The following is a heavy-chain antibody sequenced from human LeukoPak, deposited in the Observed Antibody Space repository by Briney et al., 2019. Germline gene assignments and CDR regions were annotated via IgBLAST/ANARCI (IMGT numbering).Heavy chain of an antibody. CDR2: VHHTGSA. Sequence: LETLSLTCTVSGISLTTYYWSWVRQPPGKGLEWIGYVHHTGSADYNPSLKSRVSISLDMSKSQFSLMLTSATAADTAIYYCARDSWDYIAMDVWGPGTTVTVSS. CDR3: ARDSWDYIAMDV. D-gene: IGHD1-7*01. V-gene: IGHV4-59*01. J-gene: IGHJ6*02. CDR1: GISLTTYY.